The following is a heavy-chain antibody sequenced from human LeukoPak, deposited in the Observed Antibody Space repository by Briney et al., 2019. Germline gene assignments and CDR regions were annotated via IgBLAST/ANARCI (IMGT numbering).Heavy chain of an antibody. Sequence: PGGSLRLSCAASGFTFSSYAMSWVRQAPGKGLEWVSAISGSGGSTYYADSVKGRFTISRDNSKNTLYLQINSLRVEDTAGYYCAKETASDFGGAVDYWGQGTLVTVSS. D-gene: IGHD3-10*01. J-gene: IGHJ4*02. V-gene: IGHV3-23*01. CDR1: GFTFSSYA. CDR2: ISGSGGST. CDR3: AKETASDFGGAVDY.